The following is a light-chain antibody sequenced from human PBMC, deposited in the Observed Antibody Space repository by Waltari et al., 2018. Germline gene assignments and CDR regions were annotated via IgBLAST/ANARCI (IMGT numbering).Light chain of an antibody. CDR3: CSYAGSYTHVV. CDR1: STDVGGYDY. Sequence: QSALTQPRSVSGSPGQSVTISCTATSTDVGGYDYVSWHQHHPGKAPKLMICDVTKRPSGVPDRFSGSKSGNTASLTISGLQAEDEADYYCCSYAGSYTHVVFGGGTKLTVL. V-gene: IGLV2-11*01. CDR2: DVT. J-gene: IGLJ2*01.